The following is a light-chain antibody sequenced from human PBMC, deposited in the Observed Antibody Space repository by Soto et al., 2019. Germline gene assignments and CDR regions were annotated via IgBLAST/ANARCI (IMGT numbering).Light chain of an antibody. CDR3: HQGSSFPGT. J-gene: IGKJ1*01. V-gene: IGKV1-12*01. CDR1: QDIDSW. Sequence: DIQMTQSPSSVSASVGDRVTITCRASQDIDSWLAWYQQKPGKAPRLLIYAASSLQSGVPSRFSGSGSGTDFTFTIGSLHPEDFATYYCHQGSSFPGTFGQGTKV. CDR2: AAS.